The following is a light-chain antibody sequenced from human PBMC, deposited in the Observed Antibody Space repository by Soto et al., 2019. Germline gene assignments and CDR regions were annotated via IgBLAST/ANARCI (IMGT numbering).Light chain of an antibody. CDR2: EVS. Sequence: QSVLTQPASVSGSPGQSITISCTGTSSDVGNYNLVSWYQQPPGTGPKLMIYEVSKRPSGVSNRFSGSKSGNAASLTISGLQAEDEADYYCCSYAGPSTYVVFGGGTKVTVL. V-gene: IGLV2-23*02. J-gene: IGLJ2*01. CDR1: SSDVGNYNL. CDR3: CSYAGPSTYVV.